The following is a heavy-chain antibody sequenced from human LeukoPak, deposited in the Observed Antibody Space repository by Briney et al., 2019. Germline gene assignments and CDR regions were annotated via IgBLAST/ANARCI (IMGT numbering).Heavy chain of an antibody. D-gene: IGHD4-17*01. CDR1: GYTFISYT. CDR3: ARDLYGDSDFDY. Sequence: ASVKVSCKASGYTFISYTLHWVRQAPGQRLEWMGWINAGNGNTKYSQKFQGRVTFTRDTSASTAYMELRSLRSDDTAVYYCARDLYGDSDFDYWGQGTLVTVSS. CDR2: INAGNGNT. V-gene: IGHV1-3*01. J-gene: IGHJ4*02.